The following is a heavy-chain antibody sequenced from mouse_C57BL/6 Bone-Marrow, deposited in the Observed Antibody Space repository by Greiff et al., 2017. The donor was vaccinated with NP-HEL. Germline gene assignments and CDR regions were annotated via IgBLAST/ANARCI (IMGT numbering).Heavy chain of an antibody. CDR1: GYTFTDYY. CDR2: IFPGSGST. D-gene: IGHD2-5*01. J-gene: IGHJ4*01. CDR3: ARSDCYYSNPFYAMDY. Sequence: QVHVKQSGPELVKPGASVKISCKASGYTFTDYYINWVKQRPGQGLEWIGWIFPGSGSTYYNEKFKGKATLTVDKSSSTAYMLLSSLTSEDSAVYFCARSDCYYSNPFYAMDYWGQGTSVTVSS. V-gene: IGHV1-75*01.